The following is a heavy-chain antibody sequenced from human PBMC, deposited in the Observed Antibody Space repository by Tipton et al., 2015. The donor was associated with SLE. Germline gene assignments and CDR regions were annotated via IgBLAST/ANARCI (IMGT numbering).Heavy chain of an antibody. CDR2: ISGSGYRT. CDR3: AKGDYGDYLHYFEY. V-gene: IGHV3-23*01. D-gene: IGHD4-17*01. Sequence: SLRLSCAASGFTFSSYAMTWVRQAPGKGLEWVSAISGSGYRTYCADSVKGRFTISRDSSKNTLYLQMNSLRAEDTAVYYCAKGDYGDYLHYFEYWGQGTLVTFSS. CDR1: GFTFSSYA. J-gene: IGHJ4*02.